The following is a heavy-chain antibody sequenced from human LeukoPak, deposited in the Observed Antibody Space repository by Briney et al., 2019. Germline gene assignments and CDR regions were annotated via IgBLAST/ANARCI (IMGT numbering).Heavy chain of an antibody. V-gene: IGHV3-23*01. J-gene: IGHJ4*02. Sequence: GGSLRLSCAASGFTFSSYAMSWVRQAPGKGLEWVSAISGSGGSTYYAXSXXGRFTISRDNSKNTLYLQMNSLRAEDTAVYYCAKLAVAGPFDYWGQGTLVTVSS. CDR3: AKLAVAGPFDY. D-gene: IGHD6-19*01. CDR2: ISGSGGST. CDR1: GFTFSSYA.